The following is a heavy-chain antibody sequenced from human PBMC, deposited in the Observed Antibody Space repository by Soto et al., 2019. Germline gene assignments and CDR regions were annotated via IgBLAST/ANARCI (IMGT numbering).Heavy chain of an antibody. J-gene: IGHJ6*02. CDR3: AREGPAPYYYYGMDV. Sequence: QVQLVQSGGEGKKPGASVKVSCKTSGYSFTTYGISWVRQAPGQGLEWMGWISAYNGNTNYAQKLQGRGTMTTDTSTSTAYMELRSLRSDDTAVYYCAREGPAPYYYYGMDVWGQGSTVTVSS. CDR2: ISAYNGNT. V-gene: IGHV1-18*01. CDR1: GYSFTTYG.